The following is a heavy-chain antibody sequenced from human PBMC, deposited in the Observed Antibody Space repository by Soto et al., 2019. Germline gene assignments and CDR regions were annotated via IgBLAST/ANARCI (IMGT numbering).Heavy chain of an antibody. CDR1: GFTFTNSA. J-gene: IGHJ4*02. CDR2: IVVGSGNT. Sequence: SVKVSCKASGFTFTNSAVQWVRQARGQRLEWIGRIVVGSGNTNYAQKFQERVTITRDMSTTTAYMELSSLRSEDTAVYYCATDKGDSYGYGNYWGQGTLVTVSS. CDR3: ATDKGDSYGYGNY. V-gene: IGHV1-58*01. D-gene: IGHD5-18*01.